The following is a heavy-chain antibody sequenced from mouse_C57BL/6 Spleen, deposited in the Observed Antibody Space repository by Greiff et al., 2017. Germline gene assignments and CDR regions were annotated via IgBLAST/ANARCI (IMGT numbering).Heavy chain of an antibody. Sequence: VQLQQSGPELVKPGASVKISCKASGYSFTGYYMHWVKQSPEKSLEWIGEINPSTGGTTYNQKFKAKATLTVDKSSSTAYMQLKRLTSEDSAVYYCARRGQLRDYFDYWGQGTTLTVSS. CDR2: INPSTGGT. J-gene: IGHJ2*01. D-gene: IGHD3-2*02. CDR3: ARRGQLRDYFDY. CDR1: GYSFTGYY. V-gene: IGHV1-42*01.